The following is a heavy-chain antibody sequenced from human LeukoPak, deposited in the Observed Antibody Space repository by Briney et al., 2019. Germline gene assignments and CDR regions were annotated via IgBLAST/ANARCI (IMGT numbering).Heavy chain of an antibody. Sequence: GGSLRLSCEASGFTFSNYDMHWVRQAPGKGLEWVAFIRYDGNNIHYADSVKGRFTISRDNSKNTLYLQMNSLRTEDTAVYYCAREGSEWCLDYWGQGTLVTVSS. CDR2: IRYDGNNI. V-gene: IGHV3-30*02. D-gene: IGHD3-3*01. CDR1: GFTFSNYD. J-gene: IGHJ4*02. CDR3: AREGSEWCLDY.